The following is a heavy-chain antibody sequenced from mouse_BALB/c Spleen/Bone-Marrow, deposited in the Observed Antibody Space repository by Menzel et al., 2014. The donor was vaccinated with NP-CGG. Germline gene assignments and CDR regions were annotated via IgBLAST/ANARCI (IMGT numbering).Heavy chain of an antibody. CDR3: ARQPLRRHAMDY. CDR1: GFSLTSYG. CDR2: IWSGGST. J-gene: IGHJ4*01. Sequence: VQLVESGPGLVQPSQSLSITCTVSGFSLTSYGVHWVRQPPGKGLEWLGVIWSGGSTDYNAAFISRLSISKDNPKSQVFFKMNSLQADDTAIYYCARQPLRRHAMDYWGQGTSVTVSS. V-gene: IGHV2-4*02. D-gene: IGHD1-2*01.